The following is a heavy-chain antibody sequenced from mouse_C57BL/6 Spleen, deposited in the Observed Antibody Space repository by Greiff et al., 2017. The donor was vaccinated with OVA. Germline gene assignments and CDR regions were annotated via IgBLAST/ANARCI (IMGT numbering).Heavy chain of an antibody. CDR1: GYTFTSYW. CDR3: ARSMISTDPFFDY. Sequence: QVQLKESGAELVRPGSSVKLSCKASGYTFTSYWMHWVKQRPIQGLEWIGNIDPSDSETHYNQKFKDKATLTVDKSSSTAYMQLSSLTSEDSAVYYCARSMISTDPFFDYWGQGTTLTVSS. J-gene: IGHJ2*01. V-gene: IGHV1-52*01. D-gene: IGHD2-4*01. CDR2: IDPSDSET.